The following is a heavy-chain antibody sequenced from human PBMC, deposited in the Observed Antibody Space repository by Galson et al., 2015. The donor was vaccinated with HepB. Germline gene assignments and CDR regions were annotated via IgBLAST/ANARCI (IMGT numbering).Heavy chain of an antibody. Sequence: SETLSLTCAVYGGSFSGYYWSWIRQPPGKGLEWIGEINHSGSTNYNPSLKSRVTISVDTSKNQFSLKLSSVTAADTAVYYCARGRGLGPLLYCSSTSCPRGGWYFDLWGRGTLVTVSS. D-gene: IGHD2-2*01. CDR2: INHSGST. CDR1: GGSFSGYY. J-gene: IGHJ2*01. CDR3: ARGRGLGPLLYCSSTSCPRGGWYFDL. V-gene: IGHV4-34*01.